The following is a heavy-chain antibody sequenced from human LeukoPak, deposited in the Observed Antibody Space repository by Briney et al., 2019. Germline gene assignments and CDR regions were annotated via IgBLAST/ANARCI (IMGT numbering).Heavy chain of an antibody. V-gene: IGHV3-30*02. J-gene: IGHJ6*03. CDR2: IRYDGSNK. CDR1: GFTFSSYG. Sequence: GGSLRLSCAASGFTFSSYGMHWVRQAPGKGLEWVAFIRYDGSNKYYADSVKGRFTISRDNSKNTLYLQMNSLRAEDTAVYYCAKGYSSLYPHLRYYYYMDVWGKGTTVTVSS. CDR3: AKGYSSLYPHLRYYYYMDV. D-gene: IGHD6-13*01.